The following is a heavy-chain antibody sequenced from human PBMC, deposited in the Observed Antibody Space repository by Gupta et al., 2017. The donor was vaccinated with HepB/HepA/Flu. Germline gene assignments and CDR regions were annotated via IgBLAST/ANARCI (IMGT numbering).Heavy chain of an antibody. CDR2: IWNDGSHE. Sequence: QVQLVESGGGVVQPGKSVRLSCKGSGFNFNNYGMHWVRQAPGKGLEWVAIIWNDGSHETYADSVQGRFAISRDNSRNTLYLQMNSLRAEDTAVYYCAREFGAAGIVPSSLGHWGQGTLVTVS. J-gene: IGHJ4*02. CDR3: AREFGAAGIVPSSLGH. D-gene: IGHD2/OR15-2a*01. V-gene: IGHV3-33*01. CDR1: GFNFNNYG.